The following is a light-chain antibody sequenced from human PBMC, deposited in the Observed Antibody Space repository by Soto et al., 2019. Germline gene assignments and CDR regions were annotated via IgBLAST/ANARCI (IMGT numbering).Light chain of an antibody. J-gene: IGKJ1*01. V-gene: IGKV3-20*01. CDR2: GAS. CDR1: QSVSSSY. Sequence: EIVLTQSPGTLSLSLGERATLSCRASQSVSSSYLAWYQQKPGQAPRLLIYGASSRATGIPDRFSGSGSGTDFTLTISRLEPEDFAVYYCQQYGSSETWTFGQGTKVEIK. CDR3: QQYGSSETWT.